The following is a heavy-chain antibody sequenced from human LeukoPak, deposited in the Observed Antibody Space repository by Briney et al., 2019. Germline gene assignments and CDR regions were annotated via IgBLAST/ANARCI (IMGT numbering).Heavy chain of an antibody. CDR3: ARDIAINWFYS. J-gene: IGHJ5*01. Sequence: PSETLSLTCTVSGGSISSGGYYWSWIRQPPGKGLEWIGSMYYSGTTYHNPSLKSRVTISLDTSKNQFSLKLSSVTAADTAVYYCARDIAINWFYSWGQGTLVTVSS. CDR1: GGSISSGGYY. CDR2: MYYSGTT. V-gene: IGHV4-39*07. D-gene: IGHD2-15*01.